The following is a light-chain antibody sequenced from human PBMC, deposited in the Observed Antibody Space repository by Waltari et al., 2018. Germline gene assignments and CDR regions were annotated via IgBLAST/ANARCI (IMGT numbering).Light chain of an antibody. J-gene: IGKJ1*01. CDR3: QQYNSYPWT. CDR2: KAS. V-gene: IGKV1-5*03. CDR1: QSISSW. Sequence: DIQMTQSPSTLSASVGDRVTITCRASQSISSWLAWYQQKPGKAPKLLIYKASSLESGVPSRFSGSGSVTEFTLTISSLQPDDFATYYCQQYNSYPWTFCQGTKVEIK.